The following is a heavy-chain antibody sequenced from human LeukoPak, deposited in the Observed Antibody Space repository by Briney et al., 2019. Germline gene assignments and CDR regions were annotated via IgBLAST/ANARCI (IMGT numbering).Heavy chain of an antibody. V-gene: IGHV4-61*02. CDR3: AREGVYSSGWYYYYYYMDV. CDR2: IYTSGST. D-gene: IGHD6-19*01. J-gene: IGHJ6*03. Sequence: SETLSLTCTVSGGSISSGSYYWSWIRQPAGKGLEWIGRIYTSGSTNYNPSLKSRVTISVGTSKNQFSLKLSSVTAADTAVYYCAREGVYSSGWYYYYYYMDVWGKGTTVTISS. CDR1: GGSISSGSYY.